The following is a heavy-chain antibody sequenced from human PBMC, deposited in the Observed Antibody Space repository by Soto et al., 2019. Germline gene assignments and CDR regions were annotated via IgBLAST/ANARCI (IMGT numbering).Heavy chain of an antibody. CDR2: IYYSGST. Sequence: PSETLSHTCTVSGGSISSSSYYWGCFRQPPGKGLEWIGSIYYSGSTYYNPSLKSRVTISVDTSKNQFSLKLSSVTAADTAVYYCARSRRDYYYYGMDVWGQGTTVT. V-gene: IGHV4-39*01. D-gene: IGHD3-10*01. CDR3: ARSRRDYYYYGMDV. J-gene: IGHJ6*02. CDR1: GGSISSSSYY.